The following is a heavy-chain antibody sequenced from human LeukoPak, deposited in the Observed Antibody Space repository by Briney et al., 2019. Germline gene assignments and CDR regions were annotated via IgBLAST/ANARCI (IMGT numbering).Heavy chain of an antibody. V-gene: IGHV1-69*13. CDR3: ARGQDGYSYGPAAPRY. J-gene: IGHJ4*02. Sequence: GASVKVSCKASGYTFTSCGISWVRQAPGQGLEWMGGIIPIFGTANYAQKFQGRVTITADESTSTAYMELSSLRSEDTAVYYWARGQDGYSYGPAAPRYWGQGTLVTVSS. CDR1: GYTFTSCG. D-gene: IGHD5-18*01. CDR2: IIPIFGTA.